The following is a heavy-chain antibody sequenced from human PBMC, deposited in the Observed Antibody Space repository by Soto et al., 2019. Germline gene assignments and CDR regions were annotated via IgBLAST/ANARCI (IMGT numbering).Heavy chain of an antibody. J-gene: IGHJ4*02. CDR1: GFSVSTSGMY. V-gene: IGHV2-70*01. Sequence: GPTLVNPTQTLTLTCTFSGFSVSTSGMYVSWIRQPPGKALEWLALIDWGDDKYYSTSLKTRLTISKDTSKNQVVLTMTNLDPVETATYYCERTPCSYSSGWRHTYYFDYWGQGILVTVSS. CDR3: ERTPCSYSSGWRHTYYFDY. CDR2: IDWGDDK. D-gene: IGHD6-19*01.